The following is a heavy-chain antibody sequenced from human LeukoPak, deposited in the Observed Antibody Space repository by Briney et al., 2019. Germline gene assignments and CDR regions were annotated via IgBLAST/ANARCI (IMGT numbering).Heavy chain of an antibody. V-gene: IGHV3-23*01. D-gene: IGHD5-18*01. J-gene: IGHJ4*02. Sequence: PGGSLRLSCEASGFTFSSYAMSWVRQAPGKGLEWVSAISASGGSTYYADSVKGRFTISRDNSKNTLYLQMTSLRAEDTAVYYCAKDSDTAMVYLGFDYWGEGTLVTVSS. CDR2: ISASGGST. CDR3: AKDSDTAMVYLGFDY. CDR1: GFTFSSYA.